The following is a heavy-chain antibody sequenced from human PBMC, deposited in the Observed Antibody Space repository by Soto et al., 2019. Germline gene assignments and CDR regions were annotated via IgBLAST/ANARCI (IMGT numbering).Heavy chain of an antibody. V-gene: IGHV3-48*02. J-gene: IGHJ6*02. D-gene: IGHD1-26*01. CDR2: ISNSGSAT. CDR3: AREQSSGSWWGGRRYYSYSMDV. Sequence: EVQLVESGGGLVPPGGSLRLSCATSGFTFSSYNFNWVRLAPGKGLEWISFISNSGSATNYADSVEGRFIISIDTAKNSLFLQMNSLRDEDTAVYYCAREQSSGSWWGGRRYYSYSMDVWGQGTTVTVSS. CDR1: GFTFSSYN.